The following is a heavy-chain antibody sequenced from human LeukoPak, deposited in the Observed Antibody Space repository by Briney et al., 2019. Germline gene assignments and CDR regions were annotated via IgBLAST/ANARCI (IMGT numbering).Heavy chain of an antibody. D-gene: IGHD6-13*01. J-gene: IGHJ5*02. CDR1: GLTFSNYA. Sequence: AGGSLRLSCAASGLTFSNYAMSWVRQAPGRGLEWVSTISGSGGSTYYADSVKGRFTISRDNSKNTLYLQMNSLRAEDTAVYYCAKAGSSSWYHWFDPWGRGTLVTVSS. CDR3: AKAGSSSWYHWFDP. V-gene: IGHV3-23*01. CDR2: ISGSGGST.